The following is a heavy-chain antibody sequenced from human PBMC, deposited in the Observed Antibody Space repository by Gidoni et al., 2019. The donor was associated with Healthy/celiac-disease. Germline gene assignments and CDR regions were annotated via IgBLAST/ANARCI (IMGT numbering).Heavy chain of an antibody. CDR2: ISSSSSTI. D-gene: IGHD3-22*01. Sequence: EVQLVESGGGLVQPGGSLRLSCAASGFTFSSYSMNWVRQAPGKGLELVSYISSSSSTIYYADSVKGRFTISRDNAKNSLYLQMNSLRAEDTAVYYCARSASGYWSAFDIWGQGTMVTVSS. CDR1: GFTFSSYS. CDR3: ARSASGYWSAFDI. V-gene: IGHV3-48*01. J-gene: IGHJ3*02.